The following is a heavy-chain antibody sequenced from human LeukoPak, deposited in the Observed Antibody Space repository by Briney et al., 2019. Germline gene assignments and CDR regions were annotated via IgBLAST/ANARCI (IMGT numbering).Heavy chain of an antibody. Sequence: ASVKVSCKASGYTFTGYYMHWVRQAPGQGLEWMGWINPNSGGTNYAQKFQGRVTMTRDTSISTAYMELSRLRSDDTAVYHCARAAMVRGVPGWFDPWGQGTLVTVSS. CDR2: INPNSGGT. V-gene: IGHV1-2*02. CDR3: ARAAMVRGVPGWFDP. CDR1: GYTFTGYY. J-gene: IGHJ5*02. D-gene: IGHD3-10*01.